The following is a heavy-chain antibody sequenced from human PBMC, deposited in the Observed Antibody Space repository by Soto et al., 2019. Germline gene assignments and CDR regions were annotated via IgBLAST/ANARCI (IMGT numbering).Heavy chain of an antibody. CDR1: GGSISSGGYF. J-gene: IGHJ6*02. CDR2: IYYSGST. V-gene: IGHV4-31*03. D-gene: IGHD6-6*01. CDR3: AREGAAPYYYYGMDV. Sequence: QVQLQESGPGLVKPSQTLSLTCTVSGGSISSGGYFWSWIRQHPGKGLEWIGFIYYSGSTYYNPSLNGRVTVSVDASKNQFSLKLSSVTAADTAVYYCAREGAAPYYYYGMDVWGQGATVTVSS.